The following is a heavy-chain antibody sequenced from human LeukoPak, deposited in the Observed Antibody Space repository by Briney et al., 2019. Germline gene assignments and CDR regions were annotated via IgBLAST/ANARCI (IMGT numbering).Heavy chain of an antibody. CDR2: TRFDGSIK. CDR3: ARWGGTRQYYFDY. CDR1: GFSFSDYG. Sequence: PGRSLRLSCAVSGFSFSDYGFHWVRQAPGKGLEWVAVTRFDGSIKQYADSVKGRFTISRDDSKNTLYLQMNFLKSEDTAVYYCARWGGTRQYYFDYWGQGTLVTVSS. D-gene: IGHD1-1*01. J-gene: IGHJ4*02. V-gene: IGHV3-33*01.